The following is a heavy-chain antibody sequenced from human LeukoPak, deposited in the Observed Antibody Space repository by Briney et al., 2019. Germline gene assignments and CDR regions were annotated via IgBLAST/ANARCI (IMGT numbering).Heavy chain of an antibody. CDR2: INHSGST. D-gene: IGHD6-13*01. CDR3: ARHPYVSSSWPTYFDY. Sequence: SETMSLTCAVYGGSFSGYYWSWIRQPPGKGLEWIAEINHSGSTNYKPSLKSRVTISVDTSKNRFSLKLSSVTAADTAVYYCARHPYVSSSWPTYFDYWGQGTLVTVSS. J-gene: IGHJ4*02. CDR1: GGSFSGYY. V-gene: IGHV4-34*01.